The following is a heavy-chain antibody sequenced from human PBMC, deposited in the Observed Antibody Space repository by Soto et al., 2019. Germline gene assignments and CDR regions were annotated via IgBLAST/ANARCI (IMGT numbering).Heavy chain of an antibody. D-gene: IGHD5-12*01. CDR3: ARSRVSTPRLEDPFDI. J-gene: IGHJ3*02. CDR2: IYPGDSDS. V-gene: IGHV5-51*01. Sequence: GESLKISCNGSGYSFPTYWLARVRQTPGRGLEYMGIIYPGDSDSRYSPAFQGQVTISADKSINTAYLQWTSLKASDTAIYYCARSRVSTPRLEDPFDIWGQGTMVTVSS. CDR1: GYSFPTYW.